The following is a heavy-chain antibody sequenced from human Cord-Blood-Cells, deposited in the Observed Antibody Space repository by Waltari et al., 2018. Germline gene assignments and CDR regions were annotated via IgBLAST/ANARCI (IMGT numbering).Heavy chain of an antibody. CDR2: TYYRSKWYN. J-gene: IGHJ4*02. CDR3: ARAEAYSSSFDY. Sequence: QVQLQRSGPGLVKPSQPLSLTRAIPGDRVSSNSAASDWLRHSPSRGLEWLGRTYYRSKWYNDYAVSVKSRITLNPDTSKNQFSLQLNSVTPEDTAVYYCARAEAYSSSFDYWGQGTLVTVSS. CDR1: GDRVSSNSAA. D-gene: IGHD6-6*01. V-gene: IGHV6-1*01.